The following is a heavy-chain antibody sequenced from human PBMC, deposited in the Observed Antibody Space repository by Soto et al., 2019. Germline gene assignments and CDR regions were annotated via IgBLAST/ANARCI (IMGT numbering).Heavy chain of an antibody. Sequence: QVQLVESGGGVVQPGRSLRLSCAASGFTFSTYAMHWIRQAPGKGLEWVAIISYDGSNKYYADSVKGRFTISRDNSKNTLYLQMNSLRAEDTAVYYCARDPEAATGTPGSFYWGQGTLVTASS. D-gene: IGHD6-13*01. V-gene: IGHV3-30-3*01. CDR1: GFTFSTYA. CDR3: ARDPEAATGTPGSFY. CDR2: ISYDGSNK. J-gene: IGHJ4*02.